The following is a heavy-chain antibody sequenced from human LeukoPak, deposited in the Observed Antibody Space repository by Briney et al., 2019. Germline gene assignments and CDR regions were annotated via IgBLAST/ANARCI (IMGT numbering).Heavy chain of an antibody. CDR3: AKVGHCSSTSCSQDY. D-gene: IGHD2-2*01. J-gene: IGHJ4*02. V-gene: IGHV3-30*18. CDR1: GFTFSSYG. CDR2: ISYDGSNK. Sequence: GGSLRLSCAASGFTFSSYGMHWVRQAPGKGLEWVAVISYDGSNKYYADSVKGRFTISRDNSKNTLYLPMNSLRAEDTAVYYCAKVGHCSSTSCSQDYWGQGTLVTVSS.